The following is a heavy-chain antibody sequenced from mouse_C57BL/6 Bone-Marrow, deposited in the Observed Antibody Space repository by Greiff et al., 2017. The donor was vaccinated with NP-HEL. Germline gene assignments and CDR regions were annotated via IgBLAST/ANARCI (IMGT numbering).Heavy chain of an antibody. CDR1: GYTFTSYW. V-gene: IGHV1-72*01. J-gene: IGHJ1*03. D-gene: IGHD1-1*01. Sequence: VKLQQPGAELVKPGASVKLSCKASGYTFTSYWMHWVKQRPGRGLEWIGRIDPNSGGTKYNEKFKSKATLTVDKPSSTAYMQLSSLTSEDSAVYYCAREGATVVVHWYFDVWGTGTTVTVSS. CDR2: IDPNSGGT. CDR3: AREGATVVVHWYFDV.